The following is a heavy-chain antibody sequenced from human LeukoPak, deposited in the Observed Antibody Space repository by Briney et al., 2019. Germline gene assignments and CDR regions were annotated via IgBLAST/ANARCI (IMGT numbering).Heavy chain of an antibody. Sequence: GGSLRLSCAGSGFTFGGYGMHWFRQTPGKGLEWVAVIAYDGSRALYADSVKGRFTISRDNSKNTMSVQMDDLRAEDTAVYYCTRYNNDHFDYWGQGTLVTVSS. CDR1: GFTFGGYG. J-gene: IGHJ4*02. CDR2: IAYDGSRA. D-gene: IGHD1-14*01. V-gene: IGHV3-33*01. CDR3: TRYNNDHFDY.